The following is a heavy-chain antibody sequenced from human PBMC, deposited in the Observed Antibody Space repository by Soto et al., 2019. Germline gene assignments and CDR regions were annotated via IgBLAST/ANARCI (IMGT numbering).Heavy chain of an antibody. D-gene: IGHD4-17*01. CDR3: ARVPPTDYYYYYMDV. Sequence: GGSLRLSCAASGFTFSSYSMNWVHQAPGKGLEWVSYISSSSSTIYYADSVKGRFTISRDNAKNSLYLQMNSLRAEDTAVYYCARVPPTDYYYYYMDVWGKGTTVTVSS. V-gene: IGHV3-48*01. CDR2: ISSSSSTI. J-gene: IGHJ6*03. CDR1: GFTFSSYS.